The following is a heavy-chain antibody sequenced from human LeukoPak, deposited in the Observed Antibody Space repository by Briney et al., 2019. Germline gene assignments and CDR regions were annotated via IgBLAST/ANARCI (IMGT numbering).Heavy chain of an antibody. D-gene: IGHD5-18*01. J-gene: IGHJ4*02. CDR3: ARRGYTYAYDY. V-gene: IGHV3-64*01. Sequence: PGGSLRLSCAASGFTFSSFAMPWFGQAPGKGLEYVSAINSNGDSTFYANSVKGRFTISRDNSKNTLYLQMGSLRAEDMAVYYCARRGYTYAYDYWGQGTLVSVSS. CDR1: GFTFSSFA. CDR2: INSNGDST.